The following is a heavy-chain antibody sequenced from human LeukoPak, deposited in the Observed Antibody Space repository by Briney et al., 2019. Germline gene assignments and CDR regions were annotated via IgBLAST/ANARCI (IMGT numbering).Heavy chain of an antibody. CDR3: ARRPTYYDYVWGSYVDFDY. Sequence: GEPLKISCKGSGYSFTSFWSVWVPQMPGKGLEWLGFIYHGESDTRYNPAFQGQVTISADKSISTAYLQWSSLKASDTAMYYCARRPTYYDYVWGSYVDFDYWGQGTQVTVSP. V-gene: IGHV5-51*01. D-gene: IGHD3-16*01. CDR2: IYHGESDT. J-gene: IGHJ4*02. CDR1: GYSFTSFW.